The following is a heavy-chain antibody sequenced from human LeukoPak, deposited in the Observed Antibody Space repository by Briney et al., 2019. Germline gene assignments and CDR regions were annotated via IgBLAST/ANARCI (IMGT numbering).Heavy chain of an antibody. J-gene: IGHJ3*02. D-gene: IGHD3-22*01. V-gene: IGHV3-30-3*01. CDR1: GFTFSSYA. Sequence: GGSLRLSCAASGFTFSSYAMHWVRQAPGKGLEWVAVISYDGSNKYYADSVKGRFTISRDISKNTLYLQMNSLRAEDTAVYYCARDGGLYYDPPYDAFDIWGQGTMVTVSS. CDR2: ISYDGSNK. CDR3: ARDGGLYYDPPYDAFDI.